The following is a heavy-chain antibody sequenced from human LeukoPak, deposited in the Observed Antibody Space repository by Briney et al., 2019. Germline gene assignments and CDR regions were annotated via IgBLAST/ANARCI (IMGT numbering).Heavy chain of an antibody. J-gene: IGHJ2*01. CDR1: SGSFRTYY. Sequence: SETLSLTCTASSGSFRTYYWSWIRQPPGKGLEWIGEINHSGSTNYNPSLKSRVTISVDTSKNQFSLKLSSVTAADTAVYYCARLSGYSYGFVRAHWYFDLWGRGTLVTVSS. V-gene: IGHV4-34*01. D-gene: IGHD5-18*01. CDR3: ARLSGYSYGFVRAHWYFDL. CDR2: INHSGST.